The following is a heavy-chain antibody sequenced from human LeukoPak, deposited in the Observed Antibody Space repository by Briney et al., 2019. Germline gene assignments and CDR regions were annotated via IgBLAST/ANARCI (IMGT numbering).Heavy chain of an antibody. CDR1: GGSFSGYY. D-gene: IGHD3-9*01. J-gene: IGHJ4*02. CDR3: ARASPDYEILTGLPGYYFDY. Sequence: PSETLSLTCAVYGGSFSGYYWSWIRQPPGKGLEWMGEINHSGSTNYNPSLKSRVTISVDTSKNQFSLKLSSVTAADTAVDYCARASPDYEILTGLPGYYFDYWGQGTLVTVSS. V-gene: IGHV4-34*01. CDR2: INHSGST.